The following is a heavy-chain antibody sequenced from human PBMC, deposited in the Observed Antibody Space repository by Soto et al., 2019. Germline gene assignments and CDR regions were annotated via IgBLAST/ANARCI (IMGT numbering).Heavy chain of an antibody. D-gene: IGHD2-15*01. CDR3: ARAYSGRLPRRADYYYAMDV. V-gene: IGHV3-13*05. Sequence: EVQLVESGGGVVRPGGSLRLSCAASGFTFSNHDMHWVRQATGKGLEWVSAIGSADDPYYTSSVKGRIDIPREIAKNSLYLQMNSLRAGDTAVYYCARAYSGRLPRRADYYYAMDVWGQGTTVTVSS. CDR1: GFTFSNHD. J-gene: IGHJ6*02. CDR2: IGSADDP.